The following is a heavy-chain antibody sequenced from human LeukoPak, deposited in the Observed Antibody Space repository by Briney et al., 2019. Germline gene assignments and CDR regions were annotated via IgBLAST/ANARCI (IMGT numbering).Heavy chain of an antibody. CDR2: ISAYNGNT. CDR1: GYTFTGHS. D-gene: IGHD6-13*01. CDR3: ARIIAAAGKPRSYAFDI. V-gene: IGHV1-18*04. Sequence: ASVKVSCKASGYTFTGHSMYWVRQAPGQGLEWMGWISAYNGNTNYAQKLQGRVTMTTDTSTSTAYMEPRSLRSDDTAVYYCARIIAAAGKPRSYAFDIWGQGTMVTISS. J-gene: IGHJ3*02.